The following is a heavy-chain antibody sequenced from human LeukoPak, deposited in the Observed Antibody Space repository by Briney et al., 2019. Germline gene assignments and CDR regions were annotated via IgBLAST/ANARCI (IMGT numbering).Heavy chain of an antibody. D-gene: IGHD3-10*01. Sequence: ASVKVSCKASGYTFTRYYMHWVRQAPGQGLEWMGIINPSGGSTSYEQKFQGRVTMTRDTSTSTVYMELSRLRSEDTAVYYCARVSSGGSRKKSRYYFDYWGQGTLVTVSS. CDR1: GYTFTRYY. CDR3: ARVSSGGSRKKSRYYFDY. J-gene: IGHJ4*02. V-gene: IGHV1-46*01. CDR2: INPSGGST.